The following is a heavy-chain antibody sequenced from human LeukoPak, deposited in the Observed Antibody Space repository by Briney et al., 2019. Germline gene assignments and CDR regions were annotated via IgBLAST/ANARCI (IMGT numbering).Heavy chain of an antibody. J-gene: IGHJ4*02. V-gene: IGHV3-20*04. Sequence: PGGSLRLSCAGSGFTFEDHAMSWVRQAPGKGLEWVSDINWNGDSTGYADSVKGRFTISRDNAKNSLYPQMNSLRAEDTAVYYCARPTGDGIPDPYWGQGTLVTVSS. D-gene: IGHD7-27*01. CDR1: GFTFEDHA. CDR2: INWNGDST. CDR3: ARPTGDGIPDPY.